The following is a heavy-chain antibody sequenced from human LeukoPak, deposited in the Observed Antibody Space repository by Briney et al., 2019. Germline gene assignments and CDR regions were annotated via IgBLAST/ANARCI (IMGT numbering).Heavy chain of an antibody. CDR1: GYTFTGYY. V-gene: IGHV1-18*04. Sequence: ASVKVSCKASGYTFTGYYMHWVRQAPGQGLEWMGWISAYNGNTNYAQKLQGRVTMTTDTSTSTAYMELRSLRSDDTAVYYCARSRKYCTNGVCYKDYWGQGTLVTVSS. CDR3: ARSRKYCTNGVCYKDY. J-gene: IGHJ4*02. D-gene: IGHD2-8*01. CDR2: ISAYNGNT.